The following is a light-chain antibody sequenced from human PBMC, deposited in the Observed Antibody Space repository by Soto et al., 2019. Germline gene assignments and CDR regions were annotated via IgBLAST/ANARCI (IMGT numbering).Light chain of an antibody. CDR3: SSYTSSITLV. Sequence: QSVLTQPASVSGSPGQSITISCTGTTSDFGGYNSVSWYQQPPGKAPKLVIYEVTNRPSGVSHRFSGSKSGNTASLTISGLQPEDEADYYCSSYTSSITLVFGGGTKLTVL. J-gene: IGLJ2*01. CDR1: TSDFGGYNS. CDR2: EVT. V-gene: IGLV2-14*01.